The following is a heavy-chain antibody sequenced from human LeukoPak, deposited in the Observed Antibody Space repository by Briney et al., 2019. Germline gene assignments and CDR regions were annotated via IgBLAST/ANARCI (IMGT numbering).Heavy chain of an antibody. CDR1: GLTFDDYA. CDR2: ISGDGGSI. Sequence: GGSLRLSCAASGLTFDDYAIYWVRQGPGKGLEWVSLISGDGGSIYYADSVKGRFTISRDNSKNSLYLQMNSLRTEDTALYYCAKEDYSSSWYALDYWGQGTLVTVSS. CDR3: AKEDYSSSWYALDY. D-gene: IGHD6-13*01. J-gene: IGHJ4*02. V-gene: IGHV3-43*02.